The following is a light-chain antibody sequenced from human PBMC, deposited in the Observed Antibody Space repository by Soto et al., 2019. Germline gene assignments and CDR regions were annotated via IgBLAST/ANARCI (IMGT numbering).Light chain of an antibody. J-gene: IGKJ1*01. V-gene: IGKV3-20*01. CDR1: HSVSRNY. Sequence: EIVLTQSPGTLSLSPGERATLSCRSSHSVSRNYLTWYQQKPGQAPRLLIYDVSSRAPGIPDRFSGSGSGTDLSGAMRSLEPVDFAVYYCQQYGISPSFGVGTKVESK. CDR2: DVS. CDR3: QQYGISPS.